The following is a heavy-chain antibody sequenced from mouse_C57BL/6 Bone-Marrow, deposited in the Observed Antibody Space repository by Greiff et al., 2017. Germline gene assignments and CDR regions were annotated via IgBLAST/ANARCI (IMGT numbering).Heavy chain of an antibody. J-gene: IGHJ3*01. V-gene: IGHV14-3*01. Sequence: EVKLMESVAELVRPGASVKLSCTASGFNIKNTYMHWVQQRPEQGLEWIGRIDPANGNTKYAPKFQGKATITADTSSNTDYLQLSSLTSEDTAIYYCARGTYGSYSNYAWFAYWGQGTLVTVSA. D-gene: IGHD2-5*01. CDR3: ARGTYGSYSNYAWFAY. CDR1: GFNIKNTY. CDR2: IDPANGNT.